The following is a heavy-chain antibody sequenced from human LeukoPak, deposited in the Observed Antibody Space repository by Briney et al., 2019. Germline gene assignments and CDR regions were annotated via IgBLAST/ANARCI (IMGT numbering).Heavy chain of an antibody. CDR3: ARRHDYSIDDAFDI. CDR2: ISSSSSTI. J-gene: IGHJ3*02. Sequence: GGSLRLSCAASGFTFSSYSMNWVRQAPGKGLEWVSYISSSSSTIYYADSVKGRFTISRDNAKNSLYLQMNSLRAEDTAVYYCARRHDYSIDDAFDIWGQGTMVTLSS. D-gene: IGHD4-11*01. V-gene: IGHV3-48*01. CDR1: GFTFSSYS.